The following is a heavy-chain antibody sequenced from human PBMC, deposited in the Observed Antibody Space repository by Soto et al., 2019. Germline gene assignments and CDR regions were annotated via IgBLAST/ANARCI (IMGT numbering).Heavy chain of an antibody. CDR3: AKVRDCSGGTCYSWWLDP. V-gene: IGHV4-59*01. CDR1: GGSISSYY. J-gene: IGHJ5*02. CDR2: ISYSGRT. Sequence: PSETLSLTCTVSGGSISSYYWSWIRQPPGKGLEWIGHISYSGRTSYNSSLKSRVTISLDTSKSQLSLKLSSVTAADTAVYYCAKVRDCSGGTCYSWWLDPWGQGTLVTVSS. D-gene: IGHD2-15*01.